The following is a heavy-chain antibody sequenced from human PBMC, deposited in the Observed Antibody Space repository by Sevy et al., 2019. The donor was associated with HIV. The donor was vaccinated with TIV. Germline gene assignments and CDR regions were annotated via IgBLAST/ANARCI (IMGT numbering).Heavy chain of an antibody. CDR3: ARDSRIAAAGFYYYGMDV. J-gene: IGHJ6*02. Sequence: SETLSLTCAVYGGSFSGYYWSWIRQPPGKGLEWIGEINHSGSTNYNPSLKSRVTISVDTSKNQFPLKLSSVTAADTAVYYCARDSRIAAAGFYYYGMDVWGQGTTVTVSS. D-gene: IGHD6-13*01. V-gene: IGHV4-34*01. CDR2: INHSGST. CDR1: GGSFSGYY.